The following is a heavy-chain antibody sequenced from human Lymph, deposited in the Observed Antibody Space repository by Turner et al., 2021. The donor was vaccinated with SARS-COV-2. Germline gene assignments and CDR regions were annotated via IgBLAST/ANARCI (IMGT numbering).Heavy chain of an antibody. D-gene: IGHD1-26*01. Sequence: EVQLVESGGGLVQPRRSLILPCSASGFTFDDYSIHWDRPAPGKGLEWVSGINWSGGSIAYADSVKGRFTISRDNPKNSLYLQMNSLRAEDTAFYYCAKDLAGTYYSSFDYWGQGTLVTVSS. CDR2: INWSGGSI. CDR1: GFTFDDYS. V-gene: IGHV3-9*01. J-gene: IGHJ4*02. CDR3: AKDLAGTYYSSFDY.